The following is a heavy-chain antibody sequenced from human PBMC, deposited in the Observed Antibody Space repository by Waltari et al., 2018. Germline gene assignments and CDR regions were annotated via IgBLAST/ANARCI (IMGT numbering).Heavy chain of an antibody. CDR3: TRRPAVGASGNAFDI. Sequence: EVELVESGGGLVQPGGSLRLSCAASGITFSTYWMHWVRQAPGKGLVWVSRIHGDGSRTNYADSVKGRFTISRDNVKNTLYLQMNSLRPEDTAVYYCTRRPAVGASGNAFDIWGQGTMVTVSS. D-gene: IGHD1-26*01. CDR1: GITFSTYW. J-gene: IGHJ3*02. CDR2: IHGDGSRT. V-gene: IGHV3-74*01.